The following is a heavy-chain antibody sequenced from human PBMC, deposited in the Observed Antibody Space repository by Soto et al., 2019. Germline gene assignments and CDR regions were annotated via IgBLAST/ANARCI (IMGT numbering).Heavy chain of an antibody. D-gene: IGHD1-7*01. J-gene: IGHJ5*02. CDR1: GGTFSSYA. CDR3: ARGITGTTFPQGEPKNWFDP. Sequence: SVKVSCKASGGTFSSYAISWVREAPGQGLELMGGIIPIFGTANYAQKFQGRVTITADESTSTAYMELSSLRSEDTAVYYCARGITGTTFPQGEPKNWFDPWGQGTLVTVYS. CDR2: IIPIFGTA. V-gene: IGHV1-69*13.